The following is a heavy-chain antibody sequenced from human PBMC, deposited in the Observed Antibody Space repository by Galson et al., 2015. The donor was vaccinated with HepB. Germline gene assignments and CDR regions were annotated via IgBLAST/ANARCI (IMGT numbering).Heavy chain of an antibody. Sequence: SLRLSCAASGFSVSSNYMHWVRQAPGKGLEWVSLLHSDGSPSYADSVKGRFTISRDNSKSTLYLQMNSLRAEDTAVYYCASPFGIAVSTVLDAFDMWGQGTMVTVSS. CDR2: LHSDGSP. J-gene: IGHJ3*02. D-gene: IGHD6-19*01. CDR3: ASPFGIAVSTVLDAFDM. CDR1: GFSVSSNY. V-gene: IGHV3-66*01.